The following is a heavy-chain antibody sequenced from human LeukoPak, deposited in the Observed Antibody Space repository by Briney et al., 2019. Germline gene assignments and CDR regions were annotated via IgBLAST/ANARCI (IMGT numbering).Heavy chain of an antibody. CDR3: ARGAGATSPEWFDP. V-gene: IGHV1-18*01. CDR2: TSAYNGNT. D-gene: IGHD1-14*01. J-gene: IGHJ5*02. CDR1: GYTFTSYG. Sequence: ASVKVSCKASGYTFTSYGISWVRQAPGQGLEWMGWTSAYNGNTNYAQKLQGRVTMTTDTSTSTAYMELRSLRSDDTAVYYCARGAGATSPEWFDPWGQGTLVTVSS.